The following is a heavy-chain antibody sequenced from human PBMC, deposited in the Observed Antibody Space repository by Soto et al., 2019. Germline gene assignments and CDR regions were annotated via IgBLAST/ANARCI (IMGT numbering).Heavy chain of an antibody. CDR1: GFSLSNARMG. V-gene: IGHV2-26*01. CDR3: ARINPPVLRFLEWSYFDY. CDR2: IFSNDEK. D-gene: IGHD3-3*01. Sequence: ASGPTLVNPTETLTLTCTVSGFSLSNARMGVSWIRQPPGKALEWLAHIFSNDEKSYSTSLKSRLTISKDTSKSQVVLTMTNMDPVDTATYYCARINPPVLRFLEWSYFDYWGQGTLVTVSS. J-gene: IGHJ4*02.